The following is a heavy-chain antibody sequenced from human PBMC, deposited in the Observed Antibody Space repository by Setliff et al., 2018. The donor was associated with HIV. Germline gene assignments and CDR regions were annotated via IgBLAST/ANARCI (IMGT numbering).Heavy chain of an antibody. J-gene: IGHJ4*02. CDR2: LSPIRSIT. CDR1: GNTFNIYA. D-gene: IGHD4-17*01. CDR3: TLLAVTTNKEWNTFDF. V-gene: IGHV1-69*10. Sequence: SVKVSCKASGNTFNIYAISWVRQAPGQGLEWVGGLSPIRSITNYAQKFQGRVKLAEDTSTDTAYMDLSSLRSEDTAIYYCTLLAVTTNKEWNTFDFWGQGTLVTVSS.